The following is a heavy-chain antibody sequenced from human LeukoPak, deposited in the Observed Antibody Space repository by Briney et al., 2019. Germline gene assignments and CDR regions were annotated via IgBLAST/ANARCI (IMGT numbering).Heavy chain of an antibody. J-gene: IGHJ4*02. V-gene: IGHV3-20*04. CDR1: GFTFDTCG. CDR3: ARGGSDDSGSYYTAVDY. Sequence: PGRSLRLSCAASGFTFDTCGMTWVRQAPGKGLEWVSGINWNGGSTGYADSVKGRFTISRDNAKNSLYLQMNSLRAEDTALYYCARGGSDDSGSYYTAVDYWGQGILVTVSS. CDR2: INWNGGST. D-gene: IGHD3-10*01.